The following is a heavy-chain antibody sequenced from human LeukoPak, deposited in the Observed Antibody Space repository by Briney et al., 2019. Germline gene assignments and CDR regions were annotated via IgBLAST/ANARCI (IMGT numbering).Heavy chain of an antibody. CDR3: ASEINYGDYVDY. J-gene: IGHJ4*02. V-gene: IGHV3-7*04. CDR2: IKQDGSEK. D-gene: IGHD4-17*01. CDR1: GFTFSSYW. Sequence: GGSLRLSCAASGFTFSSYWMSWVREAPGKGLEWVANIKQDGSEKYYVDSVKGRFTISRDNAKNSLYLQMSSLRAEDTAVYYCASEINYGDYVDYWGQGTLVTVSS.